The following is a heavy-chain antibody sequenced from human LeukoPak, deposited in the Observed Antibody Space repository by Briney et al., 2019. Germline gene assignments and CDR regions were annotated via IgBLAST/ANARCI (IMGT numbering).Heavy chain of an antibody. V-gene: IGHV4-39*01. J-gene: IGHJ6*04. Sequence: SETLSLTCTASGGSVNNSTYYWGWIRQPPGKGLESIGNINYSGNAYYTVSLKRRVTISVDTSKNQFSLTISSVTAADTALYLWALGDASFYWNYLEIELEYYQRLDVWGEGTAVAVSS. CDR3: ALGDASFYWNYLEIELEYYQRLDV. CDR2: INYSGNA. D-gene: IGHD1-7*01. CDR1: GGSVNNSTYY.